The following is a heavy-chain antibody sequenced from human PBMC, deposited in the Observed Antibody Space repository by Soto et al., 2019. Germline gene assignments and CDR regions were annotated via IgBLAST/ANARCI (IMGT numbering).Heavy chain of an antibody. V-gene: IGHV3-48*02. CDR3: AREDILGARSFDY. CDR1: GFTFSSYS. D-gene: IGHD1-26*01. CDR2: ISSGSKTI. J-gene: IGHJ4*02. Sequence: GGSLRLSCVASGFTFSSYSVNWVRQAPGKGLEWVSYISSGSKTIYYADSVKGRFTVSRDNAKNSQFLQMNSLRDDDTAVYYCAREDILGARSFDYWGRGTLVTVSS.